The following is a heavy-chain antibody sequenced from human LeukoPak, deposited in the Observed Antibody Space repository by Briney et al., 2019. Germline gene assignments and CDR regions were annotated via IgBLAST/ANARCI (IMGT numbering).Heavy chain of an antibody. Sequence: PGGSLRLSCAASGFTFSSYAMNWVRQAPGKGLEWVSTISGSGGSPYHADSVKGRFTISRDNSKNTLYLQMNSLRAEDTAVYYCAKTSDDYVVGLGDFDYWGQGALVTVSS. D-gene: IGHD4-17*01. V-gene: IGHV3-23*01. CDR1: GFTFSSYA. CDR3: AKTSDDYVVGLGDFDY. J-gene: IGHJ4*02. CDR2: ISGSGGSP.